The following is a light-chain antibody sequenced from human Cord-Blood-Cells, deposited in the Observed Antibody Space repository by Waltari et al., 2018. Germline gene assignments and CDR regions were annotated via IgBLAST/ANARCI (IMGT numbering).Light chain of an antibody. J-gene: IGKJ1*01. V-gene: IGKV3-20*01. CDR3: QQYGSSPWT. Sequence: EIVLTQSPGTLSLSQGERATLSCRASQSVSSSYLAWYQQKPGQAPRLRIYGASRRATGIPDRFSGSGSGTYFTLTISRREPEDFAVYYCQQYGSSPWTFGQGTKVEIK. CDR2: GAS. CDR1: QSVSSSY.